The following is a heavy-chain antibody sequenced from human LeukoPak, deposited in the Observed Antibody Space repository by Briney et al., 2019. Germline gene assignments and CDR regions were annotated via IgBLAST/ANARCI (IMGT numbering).Heavy chain of an antibody. D-gene: IGHD6-19*01. Sequence: GSLRLSCAASGFTFSNYWMHWVRQAPGKGLVWVSRINSDGSSTNYADSVKGRFTISRDNAKNMLYLQMNSLRAEDTAVYYCARDLRESVAADAFDIWGQGTMVTVSS. CDR3: ARDLRESVAADAFDI. CDR2: INSDGSST. CDR1: GFTFSNYW. J-gene: IGHJ3*02. V-gene: IGHV3-74*01.